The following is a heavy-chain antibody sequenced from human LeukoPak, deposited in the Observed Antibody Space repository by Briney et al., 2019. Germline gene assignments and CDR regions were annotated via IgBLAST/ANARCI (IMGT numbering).Heavy chain of an antibody. J-gene: IGHJ4*02. CDR3: ARVYCSGGSCSIDY. CDR1: GGSISSYY. D-gene: IGHD2-15*01. CDR2: IYTSGST. V-gene: IGHV4-4*07. Sequence: SETLSLTCTVSGGSISSYYWSWIRQLAGKGLEWIGRIYTSGSTNYNPSLKSRVTMSVDTSKNQFSLKLSSVTAADTAVYYCARVYCSGGSCSIDYWGQGTLVTVSP.